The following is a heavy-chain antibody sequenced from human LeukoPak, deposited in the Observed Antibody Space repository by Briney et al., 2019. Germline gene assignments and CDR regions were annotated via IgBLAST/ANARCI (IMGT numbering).Heavy chain of an antibody. V-gene: IGHV4-34*01. J-gene: IGHJ5*02. Sequence: SETLSLTCAVYGGSFSGYYWSWIRQPPGKGLEWNGEINHSGSTNYNPSLKSRVTISVDTSKNQFSLKLSSVTAADTAVYYCARIVITPRFDPWGQGTLVTVSS. CDR2: INHSGST. CDR3: ARIVITPRFDP. CDR1: GGSFSGYY. D-gene: IGHD3-22*01.